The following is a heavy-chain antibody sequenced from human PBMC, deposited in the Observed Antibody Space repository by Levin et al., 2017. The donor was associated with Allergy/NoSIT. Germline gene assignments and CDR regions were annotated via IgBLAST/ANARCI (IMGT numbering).Heavy chain of an antibody. V-gene: IGHV3-33*01. CDR1: GFTFSSYG. CDR2: IWYDGSNK. D-gene: IGHD5-18*01. J-gene: IGHJ4*02. Sequence: GGSLRLSCAASGFTFSSYGMHWVRQAPGKGLEWVAVIWYDGSNKYYADSVKGRFTISRDNSKNTLYLQMNSLRAEDTAVYYCARDMGRGYSYANDYWGQGTLVTVSS. CDR3: ARDMGRGYSYANDY.